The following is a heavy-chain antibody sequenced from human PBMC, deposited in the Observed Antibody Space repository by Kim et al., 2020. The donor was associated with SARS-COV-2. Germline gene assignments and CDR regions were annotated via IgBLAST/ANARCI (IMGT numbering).Heavy chain of an antibody. D-gene: IGHD6-19*01. J-gene: IGHJ4*02. V-gene: IGHV3-23*01. CDR3: AKDREQWVVPNFAS. Sequence: VKGRFTISRDNSRNTLDLQMNSLRANDTALYYCAKDREQWVVPNFASWGQGILVTVSS.